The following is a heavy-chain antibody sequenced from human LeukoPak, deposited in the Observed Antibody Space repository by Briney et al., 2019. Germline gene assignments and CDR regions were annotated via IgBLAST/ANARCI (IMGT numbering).Heavy chain of an antibody. CDR2: INPNSGGT. D-gene: IGHD2-21*02. V-gene: IGHV1-2*06. J-gene: IGHJ4*02. CDR3: ARVAVVVTADY. Sequence: GASVKVSCKASGYTFTGYYIHWVRQAPGQGLEWMGRINPNSGGTNYAQKFQGRVTMTRDTSISTAYMEVSRLRSDDTAVYYCARVAVVVTADYWGQGTLVTVSS. CDR1: GYTFTGYY.